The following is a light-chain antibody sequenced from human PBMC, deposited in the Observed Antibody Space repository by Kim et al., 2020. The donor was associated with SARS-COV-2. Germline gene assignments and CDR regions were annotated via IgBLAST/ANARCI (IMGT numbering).Light chain of an antibody. Sequence: DIQMTQSPSTLAASVGDRVTITCRASQSVNNWLAWYQKKPGKAPNLLIYAASSLESGVPSRFSGSGSGTEFTLTISSLQPDDFATYYCQQYDSYSQTFGQGTKVDIK. CDR1: QSVNNW. J-gene: IGKJ1*01. CDR2: AAS. CDR3: QQYDSYSQT. V-gene: IGKV1-5*01.